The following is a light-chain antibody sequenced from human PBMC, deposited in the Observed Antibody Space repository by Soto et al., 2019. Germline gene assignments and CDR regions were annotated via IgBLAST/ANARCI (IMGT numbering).Light chain of an antibody. J-gene: IGKJ1*01. CDR2: DAS. CDR1: QSISSC. Sequence: DVKMTQSPSTLSASVGDRVTITCRASQSISSCLAWYQQIPGKAPKLLIYDASTLESGVSSRFSGSGSGTEFTLIISSLQSDEFATYYCKQYNSDLRTFGQWTKGDIK. CDR3: KQYNSDLRT. V-gene: IGKV1-5*01.